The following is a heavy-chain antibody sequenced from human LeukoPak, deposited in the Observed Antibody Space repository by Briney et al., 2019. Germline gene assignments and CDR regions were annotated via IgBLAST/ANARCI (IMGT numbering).Heavy chain of an antibody. V-gene: IGHV1-18*01. CDR3: ARGATRFGELTDWLDP. Sequence: ASVKVSCKASGYTFSNYGVSWVRQAPGRGLEWLGWISAYNGNKNYAQKFQGRVTMTRDTSTSTAYMEVTSLRSDDTAVYYCARGATRFGELTDWLDPWGQGTLVTVSS. J-gene: IGHJ5*02. D-gene: IGHD3-10*02. CDR2: ISAYNGNK. CDR1: GYTFSNYG.